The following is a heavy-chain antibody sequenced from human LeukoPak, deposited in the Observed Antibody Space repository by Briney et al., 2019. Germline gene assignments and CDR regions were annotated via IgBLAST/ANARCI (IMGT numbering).Heavy chain of an antibody. V-gene: IGHV3-21*01. Sequence: GGSLRLSCAASGFTFSSYSMNWVRQAPGKGLEWVSSITSSSTYIYYADSVKGRFTISRDNAKNSLYLQMNSLRAEDTAVYYCARAGFVGGFDYWGQGTLVTVSS. D-gene: IGHD3-10*01. CDR3: ARAGFVGGFDY. CDR2: ITSSSTYI. CDR1: GFTFSSYS. J-gene: IGHJ4*02.